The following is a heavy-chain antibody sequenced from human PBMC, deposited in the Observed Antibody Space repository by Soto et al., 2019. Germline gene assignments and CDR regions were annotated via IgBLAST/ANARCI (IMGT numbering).Heavy chain of an antibody. J-gene: IGHJ5*02. CDR2: INHSGST. CDR3: ARGASYDSSGYPRGHNWLDP. Sequence: LSLTCAVYGGSFSGYYWSWIRQPPGKGLEWIGEINHSGSTNYNPSLKSRVTISVDTSKNQFSLKLSSVTAADTAVYYCARGASYDSSGYPRGHNWLDPWGQGTLVTVSS. D-gene: IGHD3-22*01. V-gene: IGHV4-34*01. CDR1: GGSFSGYY.